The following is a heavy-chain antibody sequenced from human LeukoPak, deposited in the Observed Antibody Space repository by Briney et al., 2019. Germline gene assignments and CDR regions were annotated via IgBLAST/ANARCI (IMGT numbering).Heavy chain of an antibody. V-gene: IGHV4-39*02. CDR2: IYYSGST. CDR1: GGSISSSSYY. CDR3: ARDRATVVTEGHWFDP. Sequence: SETLSLTCTVSGGSISSSSYYWGWIRQPPGKGLEWIGSIYYSGSTYYNPSLKSRVTISVDTSKNQFSLKLSSVTAADTAVYYCARDRATVVTEGHWFDPWGQGTLVTVSS. D-gene: IGHD4-23*01. J-gene: IGHJ5*02.